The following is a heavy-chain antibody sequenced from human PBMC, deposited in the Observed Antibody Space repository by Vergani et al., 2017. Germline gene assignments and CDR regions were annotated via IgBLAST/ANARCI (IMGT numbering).Heavy chain of an antibody. J-gene: IGHJ6*02. D-gene: IGHD6-19*01. Sequence: EVQLVQSGAEVKKPGESLRISCKGSGYSFTSYWISWVRQMPGKGLEWMGRIAPSDSYTNYSPSFQGHVTISADKSISTAYLQWSSLKASDTDIYYCARQVAVAGKWWGPYYYYGMDVWGQGTTVTVSS. CDR3: ARQVAVAGKWWGPYYYYGMDV. CDR2: IAPSDSYT. V-gene: IGHV5-10-1*01. CDR1: GYSFTSYW.